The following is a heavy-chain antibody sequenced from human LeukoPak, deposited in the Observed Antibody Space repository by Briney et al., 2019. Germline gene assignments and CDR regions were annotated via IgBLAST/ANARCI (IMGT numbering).Heavy chain of an antibody. CDR1: GYTFTGYY. Sequence: ASVKVSCKASGYTFTGYYMHWVRQAPGQGLEWMGWINPNSGGTNYAQKFQGRVTMTRDTSISTAYMELSRLRSDDTAVYYCARERGVPDKEFDYWGQGTLVTVSS. CDR3: ARERGVPDKEFDY. CDR2: INPNSGGT. D-gene: IGHD3-10*01. V-gene: IGHV1-2*02. J-gene: IGHJ4*02.